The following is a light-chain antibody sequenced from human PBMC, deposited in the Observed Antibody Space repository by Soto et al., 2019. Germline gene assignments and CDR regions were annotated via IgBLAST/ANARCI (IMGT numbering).Light chain of an antibody. J-gene: IGKJ2*01. Sequence: EIVMTQSPATLSVSPGESATLSCRASQSVSSNLAWYQQKPGQAPRLVIYGASTRATSIPARFSGSGSGTEFTLTISSLQSEDFALYYCQQYDNWPPYTFGQGTKLEIK. CDR1: QSVSSN. V-gene: IGKV3-15*01. CDR2: GAS. CDR3: QQYDNWPPYT.